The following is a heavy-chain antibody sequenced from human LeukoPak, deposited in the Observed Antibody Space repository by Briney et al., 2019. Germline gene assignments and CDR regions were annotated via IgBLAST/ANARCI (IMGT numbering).Heavy chain of an antibody. J-gene: IGHJ4*02. CDR2: IKQDGSQR. Sequence: GGSLRLSCTASGLTFSDYWMTWVRQAPGKGPEWVANIKQDGSQRYYVDSVRGRFTISGDNAKNSLFLQMNGLRAEDTAVYYCARRGGSSSRRSPIDYWGQGTLVTVSS. CDR1: GLTFSDYW. V-gene: IGHV3-7*01. CDR3: ARRGGSSSRRSPIDY. D-gene: IGHD6-6*01.